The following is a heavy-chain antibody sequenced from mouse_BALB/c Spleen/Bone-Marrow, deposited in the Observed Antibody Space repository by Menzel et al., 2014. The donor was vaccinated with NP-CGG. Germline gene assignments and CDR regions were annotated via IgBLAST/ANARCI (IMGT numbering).Heavy chain of an antibody. Sequence: QVQLQQPGAELVKPGASVKLSCKASGYTFTSYYMYWVKQRPGQGLEWIGGINPSNGGTNFNEKFKSKATLIVDKSSSAAYMQLGSLTSEDSAVYYCTRYTYGDYPYYYAMDYWGQGTSVTVSS. CDR1: GYTFTSYY. CDR3: TRYTYGDYPYYYAMDY. CDR2: INPSNGGT. J-gene: IGHJ4*01. D-gene: IGHD2-13*01. V-gene: IGHV1S81*02.